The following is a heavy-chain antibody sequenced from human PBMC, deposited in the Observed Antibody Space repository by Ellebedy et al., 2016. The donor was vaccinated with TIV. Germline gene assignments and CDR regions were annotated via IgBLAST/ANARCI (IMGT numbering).Heavy chain of an antibody. D-gene: IGHD3-3*01. Sequence: GGSLRLSCAASGFTFNAYWMHWVRQAPGKGLEWVGSITEDGSDPYYVDSVKGRLTISRDNAKNSLYLQMNSLRAEDTALYYCARRRSGDGWGLDYWGQGTLVTVSS. CDR1: GFTFNAYW. V-gene: IGHV3-7*01. J-gene: IGHJ4*02. CDR2: ITEDGSDP. CDR3: ARRRSGDGWGLDY.